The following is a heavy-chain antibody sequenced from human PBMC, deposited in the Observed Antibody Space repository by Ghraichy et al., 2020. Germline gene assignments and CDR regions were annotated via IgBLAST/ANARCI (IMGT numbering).Heavy chain of an antibody. J-gene: IGHJ6*02. CDR2: INTYNYNT. Sequence: ASVKVSCKTSGDTFTGYGISWVRQAPGQGLEWMGWINTYNYNTDYAQNLQGRVTMTTDTSTSTAYMELRSLRSDDTAVYYCARVGDSYYSYYGMDVWGQGTTVTVSS. V-gene: IGHV1-18*01. D-gene: IGHD2-21*01. CDR1: GDTFTGYG. CDR3: ARVGDSYYSYYGMDV.